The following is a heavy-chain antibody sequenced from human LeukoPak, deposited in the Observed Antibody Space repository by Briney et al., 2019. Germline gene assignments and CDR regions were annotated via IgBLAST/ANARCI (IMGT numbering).Heavy chain of an antibody. CDR3: AGDSSSPRRPDHYGMDV. CDR1: GGSISSGGYY. J-gene: IGHJ6*02. Sequence: PSQTLSLTCTVPGGSISSGGYYWSWIRQHPGKGLEWIGYIYYSGSTYYNPSLKSRVTISVDTSKNQFSLKLSSVTAADTAVYYCAGDSSSPRRPDHYGMDVWGQGTTVTVSS. V-gene: IGHV4-31*03. CDR2: IYYSGST. D-gene: IGHD6-13*01.